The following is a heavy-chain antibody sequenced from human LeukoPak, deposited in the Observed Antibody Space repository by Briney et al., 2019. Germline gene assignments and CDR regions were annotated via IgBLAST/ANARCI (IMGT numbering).Heavy chain of an antibody. D-gene: IGHD2-2*01. CDR1: GFTFSSYG. CDR3: AKDPYCSSTSCRDEYAFDI. J-gene: IGHJ3*02. Sequence: PGGSLRLSCAASGFTFSSYGMHWVRQAPGKGLEWVAFIRYDGSNKYYADSVKGRFTISRDNSKNTLYLQMNSLRAEDTAVYYCAKDPYCSSTSCRDEYAFDIWGQGTMVTVSS. CDR2: IRYDGSNK. V-gene: IGHV3-30*02.